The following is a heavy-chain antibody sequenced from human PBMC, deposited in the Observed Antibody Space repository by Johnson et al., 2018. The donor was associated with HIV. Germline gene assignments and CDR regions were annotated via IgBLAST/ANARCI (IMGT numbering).Heavy chain of an antibody. CDR3: ARSGATTQDAFDI. D-gene: IGHD7-27*01. V-gene: IGHV3-20*04. CDR2: ISWNGGST. CDR1: GFRFDDHG. J-gene: IGHJ3*02. Sequence: VQLVESGGGVVRPGGSLRLSCAASGFRFDDHGMSWVRQAPGKGLEWVSGISWNGGSTQYTDSVKGRFTVSRDNAKNSLYLQMNSLRAEDTAVYYCARSGATTQDAFDIWGQGTMVTVSS.